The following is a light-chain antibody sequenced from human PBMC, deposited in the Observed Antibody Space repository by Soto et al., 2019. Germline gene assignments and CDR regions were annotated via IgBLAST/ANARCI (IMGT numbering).Light chain of an antibody. J-gene: IGKJ1*01. Sequence: EIVLTQSPGTLSLSPGERATLSCRASQSVSSSYLAWYQQKPGQAPRLLLYGASSRATCIPDRFSGSGSGTDFTLTISRLEPEDFAVYYCQHYNDWPTFGKGTKVDIK. CDR3: QHYNDWPT. V-gene: IGKV3-20*01. CDR2: GAS. CDR1: QSVSSSY.